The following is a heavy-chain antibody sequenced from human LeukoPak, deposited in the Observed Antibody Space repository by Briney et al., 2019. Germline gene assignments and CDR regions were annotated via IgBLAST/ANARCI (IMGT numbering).Heavy chain of an antibody. V-gene: IGHV4-30-2*01. CDR1: GGSISSGGYS. Sequence: PSETLSLTCAVSGGSISSGGYSWSWIRQPPGKGLEWIGYIYHSGSTYYNPSLKSRVTISVDRSKNQFSLKLSSVTAADTAVYYCARLPFDYWGQGTLVTVSS. CDR3: ARLPFDY. CDR2: IYHSGST. J-gene: IGHJ4*02.